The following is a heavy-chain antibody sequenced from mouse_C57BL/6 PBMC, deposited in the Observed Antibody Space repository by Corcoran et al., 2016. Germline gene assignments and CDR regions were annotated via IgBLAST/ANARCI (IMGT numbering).Heavy chain of an antibody. V-gene: IGHV3-6*01. Sequence: DVQLQESGPGLVKPSQSLSLTCSVTGYSITSGYYWNWIRQFPGNKLEWMGYISYDGSNNYNPSLKNRISITRDTSKNQFFLKLNSVTTEDTATYYCASYGNHYCYFDVWGTGTTVTVSS. CDR2: ISYDGSN. J-gene: IGHJ1*03. D-gene: IGHD2-1*01. CDR3: ASYGNHYCYFDV. CDR1: GYSITSGYY.